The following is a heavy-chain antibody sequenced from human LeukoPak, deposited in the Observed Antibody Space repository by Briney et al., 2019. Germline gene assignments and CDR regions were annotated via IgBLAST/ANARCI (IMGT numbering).Heavy chain of an antibody. CDR3: ARDYQLDVVPAARDAFDI. V-gene: IGHV3-23*01. CDR2: ISGPGSST. Sequence: QTGGSLRLSCAASGFTFYNYALNWVRQAPGKGLEWVSAISGPGSSTYYADSAKGRFTISRDNSKNTLYLQMNSLRAEDTAVYYCARDYQLDVVPAARDAFDIWGQGTMVTVSS. J-gene: IGHJ3*02. D-gene: IGHD2-2*01. CDR1: GFTFYNYA.